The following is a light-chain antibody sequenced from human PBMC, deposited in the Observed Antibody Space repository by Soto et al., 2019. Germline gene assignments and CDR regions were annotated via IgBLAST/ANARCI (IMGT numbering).Light chain of an antibody. CDR2: TAS. Sequence: EIVLTQSPGTLSLSPGERATLSCRASQTVPGSSLAWYQQSPGQAPRLLIYTASNRVTGIPDRFSGSGSGTDFTLTISRLEPEDSAVYYCQQYGGSPGTFGQGTKVDNK. J-gene: IGKJ1*01. CDR1: QTVPGSS. V-gene: IGKV3-20*01. CDR3: QQYGGSPGT.